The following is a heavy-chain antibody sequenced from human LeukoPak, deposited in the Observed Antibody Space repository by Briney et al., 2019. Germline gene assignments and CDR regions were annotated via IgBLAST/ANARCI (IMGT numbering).Heavy chain of an antibody. V-gene: IGHV1-69*13. CDR1: GGTFSSYA. CDR3: ARDRSLRELWLRNWFDP. J-gene: IGHJ5*02. D-gene: IGHD5-18*01. Sequence: SVKVSCKASGGTFSSYAISWVRQAPGQGLEWMGGIIPIFGTANYAQKFQGRVTITANESTSTAYMELSSLRSEDTAVYYCARDRSLRELWLRNWFDPWGQGTLVTVSS. CDR2: IIPIFGTA.